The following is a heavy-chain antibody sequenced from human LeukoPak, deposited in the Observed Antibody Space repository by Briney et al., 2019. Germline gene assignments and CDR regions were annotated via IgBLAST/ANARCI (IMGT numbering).Heavy chain of an antibody. CDR1: GYTFTSYY. J-gene: IGHJ6*03. V-gene: IGHV1-46*01. CDR2: INPSGGST. Sequence: GASVKVSCKASGYTFTSYYMHWVRQAPGQGLEWMGLINPSGGSTNYAQKFQGRVTMTRDMSTSTVYMELSSLRSEDTAVYYCAREGLRSIAARRGTRDYMDVWGKGTTVIVSS. D-gene: IGHD6-6*01. CDR3: AREGLRSIAARRGTRDYMDV.